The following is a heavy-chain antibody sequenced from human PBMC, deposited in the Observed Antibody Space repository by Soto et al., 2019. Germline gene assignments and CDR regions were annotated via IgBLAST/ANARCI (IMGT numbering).Heavy chain of an antibody. V-gene: IGHV1-69*06. D-gene: IGHD3-9*01. CDR1: GLIFSSYA. CDR2: ILPIFGTT. J-gene: IGHJ6*02. CDR3: VGAGNYASLTIKGYYFPGMEV. Sequence: QVQLVQSGAEVKKPGSSVKVSCKASGLIFSSYAISWVRQAPGQGLEWVGGILPIFGTTNYAQRFKGRVTITADTAPTTTLLDSSSLRSADPAVYFSVGAGNYASLTIKGYYFPGMEVWGQGTRVTGPS.